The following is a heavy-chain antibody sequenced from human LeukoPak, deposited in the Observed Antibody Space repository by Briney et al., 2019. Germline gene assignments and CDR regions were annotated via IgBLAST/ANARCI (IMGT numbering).Heavy chain of an antibody. J-gene: IGHJ6*04. D-gene: IGHD6-13*01. CDR2: IYHSGST. CDR3: AIGVSSSWYYYYYGMDV. Sequence: SETLSLTCAVSGYSISSGYYWGWIRQPPGKGLEWIGSIYHSGSTYYNPSLKGRVTISVDTSKNQFSLKLSSVTAADTAVYYCAIGVSSSWYYYYYGMDVWGKGTTVTVSS. V-gene: IGHV4-38-2*01. CDR1: GYSISSGYY.